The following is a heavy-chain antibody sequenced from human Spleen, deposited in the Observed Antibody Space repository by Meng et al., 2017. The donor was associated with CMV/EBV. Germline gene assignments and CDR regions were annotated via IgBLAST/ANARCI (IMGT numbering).Heavy chain of an antibody. V-gene: IGHV3-21*01. Sequence: GGSLRLSCAASGFTFSNYNMGWVRQAPGKGLEWVSSISSSSSYIYYADSVKGRFTISRDNAKSSLYLQMNSLRAEDTAVYYCARDQGYSSSDFDYWGQGTLVTVSS. CDR2: ISSSSSYI. D-gene: IGHD6-6*01. CDR3: ARDQGYSSSDFDY. CDR1: GFTFSNYN. J-gene: IGHJ4*02.